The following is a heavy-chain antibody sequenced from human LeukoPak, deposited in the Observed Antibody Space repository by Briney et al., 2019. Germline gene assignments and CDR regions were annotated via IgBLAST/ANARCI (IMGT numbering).Heavy chain of an antibody. J-gene: IGHJ4*02. CDR2: INSDESST. V-gene: IGHV3-74*01. CDR3: AKVPRPIAVAGPFDY. D-gene: IGHD6-19*01. CDR1: GFTFSSYW. Sequence: GGSLRLSCAASGFTFSSYWMHWVRQAPGKGLVWVSRINSDESSTSYADSVKGRFTISRDNAKNTLYLQMNSLRAEDTAVYYCAKVPRPIAVAGPFDYWGQGTLVTVSS.